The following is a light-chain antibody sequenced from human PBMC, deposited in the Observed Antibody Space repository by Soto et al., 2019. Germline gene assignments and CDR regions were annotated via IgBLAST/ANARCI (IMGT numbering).Light chain of an antibody. CDR3: QHYNSYSEA. J-gene: IGKJ1*01. Sequence: DIPMTQSPSTLSASVSDRIIIXWRASQSISNWLAWYQQKPGKAPNLLIYKASSLKSGVPSRFSGSGSGTEFTLTISSLQPDDFATYYCQHYNSYSEAFGQGTKVDIK. V-gene: IGKV1-5*03. CDR1: QSISNW. CDR2: KAS.